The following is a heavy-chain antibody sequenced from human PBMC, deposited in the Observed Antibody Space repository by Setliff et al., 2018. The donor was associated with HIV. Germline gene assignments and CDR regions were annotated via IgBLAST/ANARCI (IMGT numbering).Heavy chain of an antibody. J-gene: IGHJ4*02. Sequence: SETLSLTCSVSGHSIRSGYYWGWIRQPPGKGLEWIGTMYHSGSTYYNPSLQGRVTMFFDTSEDHSSLRLSSVTAADTAVYYCASRWGSYYDTNGHPFDYWGQGTLVTVSS. CDR3: ASRWGSYYDTNGHPFDY. V-gene: IGHV4-38-2*01. CDR2: MYHSGST. D-gene: IGHD3-22*01. CDR1: GHSIRSGYY.